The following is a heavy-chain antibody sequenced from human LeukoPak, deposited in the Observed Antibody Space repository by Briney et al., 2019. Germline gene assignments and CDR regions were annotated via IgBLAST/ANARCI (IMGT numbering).Heavy chain of an antibody. J-gene: IGHJ4*02. CDR2: IIPIFGTA. D-gene: IGHD2-15*01. V-gene: IGHV1-69*13. CDR3: ARLAAAPFDY. Sequence: SVKVSCKASGGTFSSYAISWVRQAPGQGLEWKGGIIPIFGTANYAQKFQGRVTITADESTSTAYMELSSLRSEDTAVYYCARLAAAPFDYWGQGTLVTVSS. CDR1: GGTFSSYA.